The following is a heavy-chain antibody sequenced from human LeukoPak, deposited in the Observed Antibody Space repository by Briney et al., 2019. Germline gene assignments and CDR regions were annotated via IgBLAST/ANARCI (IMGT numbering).Heavy chain of an antibody. V-gene: IGHV4-4*07. CDR1: GGSISSYY. CDR2: IYTSGST. Sequence: SETLSLTCTVSGGSISSYYWSWIRQSPGKGLEWIGRIYTSGSTNYNPSLKSRVTISVDTSKNQFSLKLSSVTAADTAVYYCARSSSSGWGFRFDPWGQGTLVTVSS. J-gene: IGHJ5*02. CDR3: ARSSSSGWGFRFDP. D-gene: IGHD6-19*01.